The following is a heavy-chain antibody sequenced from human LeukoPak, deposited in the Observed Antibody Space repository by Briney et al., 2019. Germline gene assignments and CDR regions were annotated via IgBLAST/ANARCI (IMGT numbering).Heavy chain of an antibody. Sequence: GRSLTLSCATSGFTFSSYRMHWLRQARGKGVEWAAVLSYDCGNKYYADSVNGRFTISRDNSNTTLYLQMNSLRAEDTAVYYCDKDLYGDDVPLFDYWGQGTLVTVSS. CDR2: LSYDCGNK. D-gene: IGHD4-17*01. V-gene: IGHV3-30*18. J-gene: IGHJ4*02. CDR3: DKDLYGDDVPLFDY. CDR1: GFTFSSYR.